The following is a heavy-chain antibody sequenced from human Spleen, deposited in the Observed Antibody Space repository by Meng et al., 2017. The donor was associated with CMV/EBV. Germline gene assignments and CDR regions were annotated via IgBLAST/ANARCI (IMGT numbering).Heavy chain of an antibody. V-gene: IGHV4-4*07. CDR3: ARDLIAAGGTSY. J-gene: IGHJ4*02. Sequence: QLPRQESGPGLVKPSLTLSLTGTVSGVSISSYYWCWIRQPAGSGLGWIGRIYNSGSTNYNPSLKSLVTMSVDTSKNPSSLKLSSVTAADTAVYYCARDLIAAGGTSYWGQGTLVTVSS. CDR2: IYNSGST. CDR1: GVSISSYY. D-gene: IGHD6-13*01.